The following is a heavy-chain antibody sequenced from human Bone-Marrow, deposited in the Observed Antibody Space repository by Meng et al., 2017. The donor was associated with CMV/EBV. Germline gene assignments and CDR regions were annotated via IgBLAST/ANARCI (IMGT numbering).Heavy chain of an antibody. J-gene: IGHJ4*02. CDR3: ARDKGVPAALYYFDY. D-gene: IGHD2-2*01. CDR2: ISGSSGYI. Sequence: GESLKISCTASGFTFSYYNMNWVRQAPGKGLEWASSISGSSGYIYYADSVKGRFTISRDNAKNSLYLQMNSLRAEDTAVYYCARDKGVPAALYYFDYWGQGTLVTVSS. V-gene: IGHV3-21*01. CDR1: GFTFSYYN.